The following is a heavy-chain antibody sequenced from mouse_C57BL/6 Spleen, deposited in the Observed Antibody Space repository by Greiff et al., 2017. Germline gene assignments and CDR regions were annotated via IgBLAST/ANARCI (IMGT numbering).Heavy chain of an antibody. J-gene: IGHJ3*01. CDR3: ASPSYYGSSGFAY. CDR1: GYAFSSSW. D-gene: IGHD1-1*01. CDR2: IYPGDGDT. Sequence: QVQLKESGPELVKPGASVKISCKASGYAFSSSWMNWVKQRPGKGLEWIGRIYPGDGDTNYNGKFKGKATLTADKSSSTAYMQLSSLTSEDSAVYFCASPSYYGSSGFAYWGQGTLVTVSA. V-gene: IGHV1-82*01.